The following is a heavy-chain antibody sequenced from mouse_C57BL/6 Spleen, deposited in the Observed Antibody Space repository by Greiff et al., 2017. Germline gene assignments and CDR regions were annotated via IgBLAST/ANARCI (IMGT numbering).Heavy chain of an antibody. D-gene: IGHD1-1*01. CDR1: GFSFNTYA. CDR3: VRHVYYGSSYYAMDY. J-gene: IGHJ4*01. V-gene: IGHV10-1*01. Sequence: EVKLVESGGGLVQPKGSLKLSCAASGFSFNTYAMNWVRQAPGKGLEWVARIRSKSNNYATYYADSVKDRFTISRDDSESMLYLQMNNLKTEDTAMYYCVRHVYYGSSYYAMDYWGQGTSGTVSS. CDR2: IRSKSNNYAT.